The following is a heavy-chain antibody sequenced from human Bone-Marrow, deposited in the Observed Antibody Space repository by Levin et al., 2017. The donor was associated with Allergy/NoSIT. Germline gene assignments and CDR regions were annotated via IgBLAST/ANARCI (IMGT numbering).Heavy chain of an antibody. CDR3: ARVGIGTSFDP. D-gene: IGHD1-14*01. J-gene: IGHJ5*02. CDR1: GASINDYY. CDR2: IFYTGST. V-gene: IGHV4-59*01. Sequence: SETLSLTCTVSGASINDYYWTWIRQPPGKGLDWIGDIFYTGSTTYNPSFSSRVTISIDTSKTQFFLKLRSVTAADTAMYFCARVGIGTSFDPWGQGTLVTVSS.